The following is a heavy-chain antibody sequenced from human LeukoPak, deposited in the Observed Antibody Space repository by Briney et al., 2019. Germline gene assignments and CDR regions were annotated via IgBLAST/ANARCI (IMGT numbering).Heavy chain of an antibody. Sequence: SETLSLTCAVYGGSFSGYYWSWIRQPPGKGLEWIGEINHSGSTNYNPSLKSRVTISVDTSKSQFSLKLSSVTAADTAVYYCARGRVTTAPWFDPWGQGTLVTVSS. CDR3: ARGRVTTAPWFDP. CDR2: INHSGST. CDR1: GGSFSGYY. V-gene: IGHV4-34*01. D-gene: IGHD4-17*01. J-gene: IGHJ5*02.